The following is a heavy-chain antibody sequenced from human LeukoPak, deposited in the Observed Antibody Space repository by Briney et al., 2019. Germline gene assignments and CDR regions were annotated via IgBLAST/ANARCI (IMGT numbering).Heavy chain of an antibody. Sequence: GGSLRLSCAASGFTFSDYHMSWIRQAPGKGPEWVSYISSSGGIIHYADTVKGRFTISRDNAKDSLFLQMNSLRGDDTAVYYCARDLKGALDYWGQGTLVTVSS. CDR1: GFTFSDYH. D-gene: IGHD3-16*01. J-gene: IGHJ4*02. V-gene: IGHV3-11*04. CDR2: ISSSGGII. CDR3: ARDLKGALDY.